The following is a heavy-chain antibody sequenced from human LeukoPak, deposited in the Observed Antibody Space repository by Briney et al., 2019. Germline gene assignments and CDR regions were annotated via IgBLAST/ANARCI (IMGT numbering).Heavy chain of an antibody. D-gene: IGHD5-18*01. CDR2: ISYDGSNK. Sequence: GGSLRLSCAASGFTFSSYGMNWVRQAPGKGLEWVAVISYDGSNKYYADSVKGRFTISRDNSKNTLYLQMNSLRAEDTAVYCCAKDRVQLWLQGGLDYWGQGTLVTVSS. J-gene: IGHJ4*02. CDR3: AKDRVQLWLQGGLDY. CDR1: GFTFSSYG. V-gene: IGHV3-30*18.